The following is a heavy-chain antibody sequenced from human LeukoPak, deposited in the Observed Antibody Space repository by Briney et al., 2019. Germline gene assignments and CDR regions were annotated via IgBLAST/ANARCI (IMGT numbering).Heavy chain of an antibody. CDR2: INGDGSIT. CDR1: GFTVSNNY. V-gene: IGHV3-74*01. J-gene: IGHJ3*02. D-gene: IGHD3-16*01. CDR3: ARAWGSYDSFDI. Sequence: PGGSLRLSCAASGFTVSNNYMNWVRQAPGKGLVWVSRINGDGSITTHADSVKGRFTISRDNAKNTVYLQMNSLRAEDTAVYYCARAWGSYDSFDIWGPGTMVTVSS.